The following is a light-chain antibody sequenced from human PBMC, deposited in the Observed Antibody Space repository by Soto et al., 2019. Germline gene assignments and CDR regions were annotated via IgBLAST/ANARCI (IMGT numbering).Light chain of an antibody. J-gene: IGLJ2*01. CDR3: QVWDTTSDHGV. CDR1: KIGTKT. V-gene: IGLV3-21*02. Sequence: SYELTQTPSVSVAPGQTAMIVCGGGKIGTKTVTWYQQKPGQAPVLVFRYDTDRPSGIPERFSGSKSENTATLTITRAEAGDEADYHCQVWDTTSDHGVFGGGTKLTVL. CDR2: YDT.